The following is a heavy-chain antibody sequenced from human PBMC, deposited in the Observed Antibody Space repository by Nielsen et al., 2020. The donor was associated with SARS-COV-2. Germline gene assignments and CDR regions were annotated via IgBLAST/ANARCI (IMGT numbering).Heavy chain of an antibody. CDR3: ARDWVGYCSGGSCYYYYYYGMDV. CDR2: ISSSSSYT. D-gene: IGHD2-15*01. Sequence: GESLKISCAASGFTFSDYYMSWIRQAPGKGLEWVSYISSSSSYTNYADSVKGRFTISRDNAKNSLYLQMNSLRAEDTAVYYCARDWVGYCSGGSCYYYYYYGMDVWGQGTTVTVSS. V-gene: IGHV3-11*06. J-gene: IGHJ6*02. CDR1: GFTFSDYY.